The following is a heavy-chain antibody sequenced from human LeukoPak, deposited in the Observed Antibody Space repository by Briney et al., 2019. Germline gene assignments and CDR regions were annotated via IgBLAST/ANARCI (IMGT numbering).Heavy chain of an antibody. CDR2: TRFDGSIK. D-gene: IGHD1-1*01. CDR3: ARWGGTRQYYFDY. V-gene: IGHV3-33*01. J-gene: IGHJ4*02. Sequence: PGGSLRLSCAVSGFIFSDYGFHWVRQAPGKGLEWVAVTRFDGSIKQYADSVKGRFTISRDDSKNTLYPQMNSLKSEDTAVYYCARWGGTRQYYFDYWGRGTLVTVSS. CDR1: GFIFSDYG.